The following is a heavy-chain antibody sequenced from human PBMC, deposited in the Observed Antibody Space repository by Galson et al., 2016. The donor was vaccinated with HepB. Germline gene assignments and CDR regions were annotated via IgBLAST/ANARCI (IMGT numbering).Heavy chain of an antibody. Sequence: SLRLSCAASGFAFSDKFMSWIRQAPGKGLEWISYISNIGGSIHYADSVGGRFTISRDNAKSLLYLQMNSLGAEDTAVYYCARAVGRGPAAHFDVWGQGALVTVSS. CDR1: GFAFSDKF. CDR3: ARAVGRGPAAHFDV. CDR2: ISNIGGSI. D-gene: IGHD2-2*01. J-gene: IGHJ4*02. V-gene: IGHV3-11*01.